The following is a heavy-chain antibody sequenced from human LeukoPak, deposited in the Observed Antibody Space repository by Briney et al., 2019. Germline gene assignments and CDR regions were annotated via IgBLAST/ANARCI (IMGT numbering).Heavy chain of an antibody. V-gene: IGHV1-69*13. J-gene: IGHJ4*02. D-gene: IGHD2-2*01. CDR3: ASRLYCSNTRCRNFPFAY. CDR2: IIPIFGTA. Sequence: SVKVSCKASGGTFSSYAISWVRQAPGQGLEWMGGIIPIFGTANYAQKFQGRVMITADESTSTAYMELSSLRSEDTAIYYCASRLYCSNTRCRNFPFAYWGQGTLVTVSS. CDR1: GGTFSSYA.